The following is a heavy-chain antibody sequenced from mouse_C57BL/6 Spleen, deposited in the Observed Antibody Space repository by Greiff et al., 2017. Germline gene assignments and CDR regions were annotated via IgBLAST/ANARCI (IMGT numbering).Heavy chain of an antibody. Sequence: EVQLQQSGAELVKPGASVKLSCTASGFNIKDYYMHWVKQRTEQGLEWIGRIDPEDGETKYAPNFQGKATITADTSSNTAYLQLSSLTSEDTAVYYCASPYYGSSYLYAMDDWGQGTSVTVSS. D-gene: IGHD1-1*01. J-gene: IGHJ4*01. V-gene: IGHV14-2*01. CDR3: ASPYYGSSYLYAMDD. CDR2: IDPEDGET. CDR1: GFNIKDYY.